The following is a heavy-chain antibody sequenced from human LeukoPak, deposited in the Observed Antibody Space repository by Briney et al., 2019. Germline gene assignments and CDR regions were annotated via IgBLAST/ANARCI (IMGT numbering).Heavy chain of an antibody. CDR1: GGTFISYA. J-gene: IGHJ5*02. V-gene: IGHV1-69*13. CDR2: IIPIFGTA. Sequence: SVKVSCKASGGTFISYAISWVRQAPGQGLEWMGGIIPIFGTANYAQKFQGRVTITADESTSTAYMELSSLRSEDTAVYYCARARSGCSGYFCLPKNWFDPWGQGTLVTVSS. CDR3: ARARSGCSGYFCLPKNWFDP. D-gene: IGHD3-22*01.